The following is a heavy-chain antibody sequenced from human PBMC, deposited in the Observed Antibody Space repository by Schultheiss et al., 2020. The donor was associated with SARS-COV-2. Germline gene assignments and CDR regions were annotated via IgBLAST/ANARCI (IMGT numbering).Heavy chain of an antibody. D-gene: IGHD2-2*01. CDR2: MNAYRANT. Sequence: ASVKVSCKASGYTFSSYDINWVRQATGQGLEWMGWMNAYRANTGYAQKFQGRVTMTRDTSTSTAYMELSSLTPEDTAEYFCARGRLAHIVVVPVDVWGQGTTVTISS. CDR1: GYTFSSYD. CDR3: ARGRLAHIVVVPVDV. V-gene: IGHV1-8*01. J-gene: IGHJ6*02.